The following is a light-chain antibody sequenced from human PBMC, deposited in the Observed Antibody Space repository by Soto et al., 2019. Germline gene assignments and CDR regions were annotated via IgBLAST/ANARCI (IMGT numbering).Light chain of an antibody. Sequence: EIVMTQSPATLSVSPGERATLSCRASQSVSSNLAWYQQKPGQAPRLLIYGAFTRATGIPARFSGSGSGTEFTLTISSLHSEDFAVYYCQQYNNWPQTFGQGTKVEIK. CDR2: GAF. CDR1: QSVSSN. CDR3: QQYNNWPQT. J-gene: IGKJ1*01. V-gene: IGKV3-15*01.